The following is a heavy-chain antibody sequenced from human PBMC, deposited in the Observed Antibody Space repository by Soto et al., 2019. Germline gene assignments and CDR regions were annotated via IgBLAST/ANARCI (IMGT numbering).Heavy chain of an antibody. CDR1: GFTFSSYA. CDR3: AKGRRIAVAGNAFDI. V-gene: IGHV3-23*01. D-gene: IGHD6-19*01. J-gene: IGHJ3*02. CDR2: ISGSGGST. Sequence: PGGSLRLSCAASGFTFSSYAMSWVRQAPGKGLEWVSAISGSGGSTYYADSMKGRFTISRDNSKNTLYLQMNSLRAEDTAVYYCAKGRRIAVAGNAFDIWGQGTMVTVSS.